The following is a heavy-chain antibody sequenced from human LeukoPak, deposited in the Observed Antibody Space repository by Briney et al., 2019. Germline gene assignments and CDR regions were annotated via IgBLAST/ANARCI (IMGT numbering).Heavy chain of an antibody. J-gene: IGHJ4*02. V-gene: IGHV4-30-4*08. CDR3: AREALYYDFWSGRHDY. Sequence: SETLSLTCTVSGGSISSGDYYWSWIRQPPGKGLEWIGCIYYSGSTYYNPSLKSRVTISVDTSKNQFSLKLSSVTAADTAVYYCAREALYYDFWSGRHDYWGQGTLVTVSS. D-gene: IGHD3-3*01. CDR2: IYYSGST. CDR1: GGSISSGDYY.